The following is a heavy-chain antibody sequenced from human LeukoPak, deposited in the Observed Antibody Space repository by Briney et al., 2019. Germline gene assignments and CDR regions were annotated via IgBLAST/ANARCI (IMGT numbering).Heavy chain of an antibody. J-gene: IGHJ4*02. CDR2: IRYDGSDK. CDR1: GFTFSTYG. V-gene: IGHV3-30*02. D-gene: IGHD4-17*01. CDR3: AKNRQASGDYAGAFGY. Sequence: GGSLRLSCPASGFTFSTYGMHWVRQAPGMGLEWVAFIRYDGSDKYYADSVRGRFTISRDNSKNTLDLQMNSLRAEDTAVYYCAKNRQASGDYAGAFGYWGQGTLVTVSS.